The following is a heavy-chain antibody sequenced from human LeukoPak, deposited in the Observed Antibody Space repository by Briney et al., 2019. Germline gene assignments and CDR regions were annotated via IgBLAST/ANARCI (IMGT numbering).Heavy chain of an antibody. V-gene: IGHV3-23*01. J-gene: IGHJ4*02. CDR3: AKDKGVDSWSLNY. D-gene: IGHD6-13*01. Sequence: GGSLRLSCAASGFTFSSYAMSWVRQAPGKGLEWVSIISGSGGSTYYADSVKGRFTISRDNSKNTLYLQMNSLRAEDTAVYYCAKDKGVDSWSLNYWGQGTLVTVSS. CDR1: GFTFSSYA. CDR2: ISGSGGST.